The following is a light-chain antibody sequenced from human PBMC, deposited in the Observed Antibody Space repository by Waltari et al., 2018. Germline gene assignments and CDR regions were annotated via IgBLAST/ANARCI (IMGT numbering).Light chain of an antibody. V-gene: IGKV3-20*01. Sequence: CRARQSVSSISLRWNQQKAGQPPRLLIYGVSSRATGIPDRFSGSGSGTDFTLTISRLEPEDFAVYYCQQYDSIVLTFGGGTKVEI. CDR1: QSVSSIS. CDR2: GVS. CDR3: QQYDSIVLT. J-gene: IGKJ4*01.